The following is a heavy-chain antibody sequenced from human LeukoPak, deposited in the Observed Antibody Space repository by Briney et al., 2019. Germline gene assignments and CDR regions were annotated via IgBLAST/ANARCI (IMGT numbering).Heavy chain of an antibody. D-gene: IGHD3-10*01. CDR3: ARDPLIY. V-gene: IGHV3-30*03. Sequence: GGSLRLSCAASGFTFNAYGMHWVRQAPGKGLEWVAVISSDGRDKKSADSVKGRFAISRDNSKNTLYLQMNSLRAEDTAVYYCARDPLIYWGQGTLVTVSS. CDR2: ISSDGRDK. CDR1: GFTFNAYG. J-gene: IGHJ4*02.